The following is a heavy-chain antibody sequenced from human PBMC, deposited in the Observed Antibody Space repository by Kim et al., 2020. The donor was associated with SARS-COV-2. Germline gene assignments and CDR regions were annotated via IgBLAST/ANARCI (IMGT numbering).Heavy chain of an antibody. CDR3: TTVPGTTLAFWDAFD. D-gene: IGHD1-1*01. V-gene: IGHV3-73*01. CDR2: IRSKANTYAT. Sequence: GGSLSLSCAASGFTFSDSAIHWVRQASGKGLEWVGRIRSKANTYATAYAAPVKGRFSISRDDSKNTPYLQMNSLKTEDTAVYYCTTVPGTTLAFWDAFD. J-gene: IGHJ3*02. CDR1: GFTFSDSA.